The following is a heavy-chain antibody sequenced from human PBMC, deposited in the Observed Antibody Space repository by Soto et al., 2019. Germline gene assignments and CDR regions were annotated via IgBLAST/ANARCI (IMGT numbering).Heavy chain of an antibody. CDR1: GYTFINYH. CDR3: AKSPRGEMATD. Sequence: QVQLVQSGGEVKKPGASVTGSCKASGYTFINYHITWVRQAPGQGIEWMAWINTYNGMTDYAQRFQGRVTMTRDTSTSTAYMELRNLGSDDTAVYFCAKSPRGEMATDWGQGTLVTVSS. V-gene: IGHV1-18*01. CDR2: INTYNGMT. D-gene: IGHD5-12*01. J-gene: IGHJ4*02.